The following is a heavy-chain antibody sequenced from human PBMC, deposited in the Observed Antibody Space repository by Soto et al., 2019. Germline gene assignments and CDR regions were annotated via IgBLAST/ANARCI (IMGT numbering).Heavy chain of an antibody. CDR3: ARFVPSGYSGYGDAFDI. J-gene: IGHJ3*02. V-gene: IGHV4-59*01. CDR2: IYYSGST. CDR1: GGSISSYY. Sequence: TSETLSLTCTVSGGSISSYYWSWIRQPPGKGLEWIGYIYYSGSTNYNPSLKSRVTISVDTSKNQCSLKLSSVTAADTAVYYCARFVPSGYSGYGDAFDIWGQGTMVTVSS. D-gene: IGHD5-12*01.